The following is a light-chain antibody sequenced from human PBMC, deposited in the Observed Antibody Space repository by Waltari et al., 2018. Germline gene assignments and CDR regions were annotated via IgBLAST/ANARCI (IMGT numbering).Light chain of an antibody. CDR3: QQYNSALRT. V-gene: IGKV1D-16*01. J-gene: IGKJ1*01. CDR1: QSISSW. Sequence: DIQMTQTPSSLSASVGDKVTITCQASQSISSWLAWYQQKPGKAPQSLIYKASSLESGVPSRFSGSGSGTDFTLTISSLQPEDFAPYYCQQYNSALRTFGQGTKVDIK. CDR2: KAS.